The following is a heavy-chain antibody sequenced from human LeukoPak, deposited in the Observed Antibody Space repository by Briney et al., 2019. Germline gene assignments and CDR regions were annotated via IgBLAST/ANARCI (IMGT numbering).Heavy chain of an antibody. D-gene: IGHD1-26*01. CDR2: IIGSAGST. J-gene: IGHJ4*02. CDR1: GFTFSSSA. V-gene: IGHV3-23*01. CDR3: AKGGKWDVTPFDY. Sequence: PGGSLRLSCIASGFTFSSSAMSWVRQAPGKGLEWVSSIIGSAGSTFYADSVKGRFTISRDNSKNTLYLQVNSLRAEDTAVYYCAKGGKWDVTPFDYWGQGTLVTVSS.